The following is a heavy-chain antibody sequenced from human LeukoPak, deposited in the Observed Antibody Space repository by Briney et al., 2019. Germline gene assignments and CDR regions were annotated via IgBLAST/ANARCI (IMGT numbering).Heavy chain of an antibody. D-gene: IGHD4-17*01. CDR3: TRATYGDYTD. CDR1: GFTFSDYA. CDR2: ISYDGSKK. V-gene: IGHV3-30*04. Sequence: PGGSLRLSCAASGFTFSDYAMHWLRQAPGKGLEWVAVISYDGSKKYYADSVKGRFTISRDDSKNTAYLQMNSLKTEDTAVYYCTRATYGDYTDWGQGTLVTVSS. J-gene: IGHJ4*02.